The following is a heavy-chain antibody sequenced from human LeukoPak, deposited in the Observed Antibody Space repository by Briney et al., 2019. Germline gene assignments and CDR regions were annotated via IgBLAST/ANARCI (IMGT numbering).Heavy chain of an antibody. J-gene: IGHJ4*02. D-gene: IGHD4-17*01. CDR2: ISYDGSNK. CDR3: ATYYGDYYFDY. V-gene: IGHV3-30*03. CDR1: GFTFSSYG. Sequence: GGSLRLPCAASGFTFSSYGMHWVRQAPGKGLEWVAVISYDGSNKYYADSVKGRFTISRDNSKNTLYLQMNSLRAEDTAVYYCATYYGDYYFDYWGQGTLVTVSS.